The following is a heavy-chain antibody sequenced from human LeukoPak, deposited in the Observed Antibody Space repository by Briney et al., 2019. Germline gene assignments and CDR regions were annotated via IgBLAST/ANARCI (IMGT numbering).Heavy chain of an antibody. CDR2: IDPNTAGT. Sequence: ASVKVSCKPSGYTFTAYYVHWMRQAPGQGLEWMGWIDPNTAGTNFAQKFQGRVSMTRDTSINTAYLELSRLRCDDTAVYYCARPGYCSGGSCADWFDSWGQGTLVTVSS. V-gene: IGHV1-2*02. J-gene: IGHJ5*01. CDR1: GYTFTAYY. D-gene: IGHD2-15*01. CDR3: ARPGYCSGGSCADWFDS.